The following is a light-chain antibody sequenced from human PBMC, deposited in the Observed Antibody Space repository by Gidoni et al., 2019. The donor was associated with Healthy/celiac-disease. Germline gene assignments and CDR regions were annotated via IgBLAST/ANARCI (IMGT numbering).Light chain of an antibody. V-gene: IGKV1-27*01. CDR2: AAS. Sequence: DIQMTQSPSSLSASVGDRVTITCRSSHGISNYLAWYQQKPGKVPKLLIYAASTLQSGVPSRFSGSGSGTDFTLTISSLQPEDVATYYCLKYNSAPLTFGPGTKVDIK. CDR3: LKYNSAPLT. CDR1: HGISNY. J-gene: IGKJ3*01.